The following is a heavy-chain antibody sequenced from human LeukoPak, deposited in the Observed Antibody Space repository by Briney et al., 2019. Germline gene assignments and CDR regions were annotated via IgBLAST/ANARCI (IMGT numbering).Heavy chain of an antibody. CDR3: AKDIYSSSWYYYYYYMDV. J-gene: IGHJ6*03. CDR1: GFTFSSYA. D-gene: IGHD6-13*01. V-gene: IGHV3-30*04. CDR2: ISHDGSNK. Sequence: GGSLRLSCAASGFTFSSYAMHWVRQAPGKGLEWVTFISHDGSNKYYADSVKGRFTISRDNSKNTLYLQMNSLRAEDTAVYYCAKDIYSSSWYYYYYYMDVWGKGTTVTISS.